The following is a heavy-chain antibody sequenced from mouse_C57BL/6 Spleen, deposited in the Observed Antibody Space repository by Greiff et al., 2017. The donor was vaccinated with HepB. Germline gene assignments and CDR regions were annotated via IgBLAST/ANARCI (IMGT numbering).Heavy chain of an antibody. CDR1: GYAFSSSW. CDR3: ATYYYGSSYETNWYFDV. V-gene: IGHV1-82*01. CDR2: IYPGDGDT. D-gene: IGHD1-1*01. Sequence: QVQLQQSGPELVKPGASVKISCKASGYAFSSSWMNWVKQRPGKGLEWIGRIYPGDGDTNYNGKFKGKATLTADKSSSTAYMQLSSLTSEDSAVYFCATYYYGSSYETNWYFDVWGTRTTVTVSS. J-gene: IGHJ1*03.